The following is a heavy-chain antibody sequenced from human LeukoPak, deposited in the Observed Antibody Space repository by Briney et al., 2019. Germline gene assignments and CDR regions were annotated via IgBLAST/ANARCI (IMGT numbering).Heavy chain of an antibody. Sequence: GGSLRLSCAASGFTVSSNYMSWVRQAPGKGLEWVSVIYSGGSTYYADSVKGRFTISRDNSKNTLYLQMNSLRAEDTAVYYCARDIKSGWYGGYFDYWGQGILVTVSS. CDR3: ARDIKSGWYGGYFDY. V-gene: IGHV3-53*01. D-gene: IGHD6-19*01. CDR1: GFTVSSNY. J-gene: IGHJ4*02. CDR2: IYSGGST.